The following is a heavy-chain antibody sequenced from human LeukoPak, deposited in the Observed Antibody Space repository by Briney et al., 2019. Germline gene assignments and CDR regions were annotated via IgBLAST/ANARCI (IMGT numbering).Heavy chain of an antibody. CDR1: GYSFTDHY. CDR3: ARDLGMYCSGGTCYYEGDFDY. V-gene: IGHV1-2*02. D-gene: IGHD2-15*01. CDR2: INPNNGCT. Sequence: VSVTVSCKASGYSFTDHYIHWVRQAPGQGLEWMGWINPNNGCTKYAQKFQVRVTMTRDTSISTAYMELSRLAPDDTAVYYCARDLGMYCSGGTCYYEGDFDYWGQGTLVTVSS. J-gene: IGHJ4*02.